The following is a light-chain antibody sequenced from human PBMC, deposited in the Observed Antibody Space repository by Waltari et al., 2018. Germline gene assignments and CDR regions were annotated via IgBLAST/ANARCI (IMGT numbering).Light chain of an antibody. V-gene: IGKV3-20*01. Sequence: EIVLTQSPGSLSSSPGERVTLSCRASQSVSRALAWYKQKPGPAPKLLIFGASNRATGIPDRFSGSGSETEFSLTISRLEPEDLAVYYCQHYVRLPATFGRGTKVEIK. CDR2: GAS. J-gene: IGKJ1*01. CDR1: QSVSRA. CDR3: QHYVRLPAT.